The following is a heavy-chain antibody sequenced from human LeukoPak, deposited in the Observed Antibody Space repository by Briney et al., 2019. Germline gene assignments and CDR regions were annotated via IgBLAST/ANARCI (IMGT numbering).Heavy chain of an antibody. J-gene: IGHJ4*02. CDR3: ARPPAARRGDY. Sequence: PGGSLRLSCAASGFTFSSYEMNWVRQAPGKGLEWVSYISSSGSTIYYADSVKGRFTISRDNAKNSLYLQMKSLRAEDTAVYYCARPPAARRGDYWGQGTLVTVSS. CDR2: ISSSGSTI. V-gene: IGHV3-48*03. CDR1: GFTFSSYE. D-gene: IGHD6-6*01.